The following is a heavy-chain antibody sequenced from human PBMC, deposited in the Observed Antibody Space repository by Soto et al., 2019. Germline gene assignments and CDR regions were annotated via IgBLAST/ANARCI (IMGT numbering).Heavy chain of an antibody. J-gene: IGHJ4*02. Sequence: GGSLRLSCAASGFTLSTYDMHWVRQGTGKGLEWVAALSYAGDTYYPGSVKGRFTVSRESAKNSLYLQINSLRAEDTAVYYCARQHSGSYYFDYWGQGTPVTVSS. CDR1: GFTLSTYD. CDR2: LSYAGDT. D-gene: IGHD1-26*01. CDR3: ARQHSGSYYFDY. V-gene: IGHV3-13*01.